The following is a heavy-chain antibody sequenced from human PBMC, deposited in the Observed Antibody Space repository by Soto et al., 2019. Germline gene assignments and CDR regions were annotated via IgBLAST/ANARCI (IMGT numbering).Heavy chain of an antibody. Sequence: GGSLRLSCSASGFTVSSNYMSWVRQAPGKGLEWVSVIYSGGSTYYADSVKGRFTISRDNSTNTLYLQRNSLRAEDTAVYYCARDRVVGVPAASRPPPYYYYGMDVWGQGTTVTVSS. CDR3: ARDRVVGVPAASRPPPYYYYGMDV. J-gene: IGHJ6*02. V-gene: IGHV3-53*01. D-gene: IGHD2-2*01. CDR1: GFTVSSNY. CDR2: IYSGGST.